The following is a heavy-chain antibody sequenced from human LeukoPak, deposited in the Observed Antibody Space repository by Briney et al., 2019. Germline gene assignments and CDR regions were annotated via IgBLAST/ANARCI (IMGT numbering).Heavy chain of an antibody. CDR1: GGTFSSYT. CDR3: ARDDYDSSGYANWFDP. Sequence: VASVKVSCKASGGTFSSYTISWVRQAPGQGLEWMGRIIPILGIANYAQKFQGRVTITADKSTSTAYMELGSLRSEDTAVYYCARDDYDSSGYANWFDPWGQGTLVTVSS. D-gene: IGHD3-22*01. J-gene: IGHJ5*02. V-gene: IGHV1-69*04. CDR2: IIPILGIA.